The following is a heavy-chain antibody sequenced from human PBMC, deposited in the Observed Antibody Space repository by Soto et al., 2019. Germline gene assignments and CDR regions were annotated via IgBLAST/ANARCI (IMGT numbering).Heavy chain of an antibody. CDR3: ALTTVTTWFDY. CDR2: INPSGVST. J-gene: IGHJ4*02. CDR1: GYTFTSYY. D-gene: IGHD4-17*01. Sequence: QVQLVQSGAEVKKPGASVKVSCKASGYTFTSYYMHWVRQAPGQGLEWMGIINPSGVSTSYAQKFQGRVTMTRNTSTSTADMELSSLRSEDTAVYYCALTTVTTWFDYWGQGTLVTVSS. V-gene: IGHV1-46*01.